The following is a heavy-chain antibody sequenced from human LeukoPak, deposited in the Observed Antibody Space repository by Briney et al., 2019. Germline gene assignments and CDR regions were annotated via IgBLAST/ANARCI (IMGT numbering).Heavy chain of an antibody. J-gene: IGHJ5*02. CDR1: GGSFSGYF. Sequence: SETLSLTWAVYGGSFSGYFWSWIRHPPGKGLEWIGEVNHSGSTNYNPSLKSRVSIAVDTSKNQFSLKLSSVTAEDTSVHYCARGRGSGSGSWRSGGWFDPWGQGTLVTVSS. V-gene: IGHV4-34*01. D-gene: IGHD3-10*01. CDR3: ARGRGSGSGSWRSGGWFDP. CDR2: VNHSGST.